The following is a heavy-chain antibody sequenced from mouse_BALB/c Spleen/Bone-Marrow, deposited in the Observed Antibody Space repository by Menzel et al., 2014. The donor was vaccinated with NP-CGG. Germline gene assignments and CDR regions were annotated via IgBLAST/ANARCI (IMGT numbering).Heavy chain of an antibody. D-gene: IGHD2-3*01. CDR3: ARGWLLSWFAY. V-gene: IGHV1-22*01. J-gene: IGHJ3*01. CDR2: VNPNIGGT. CDR1: GYTFTDYT. Sequence: DVKLQESGPELVKPGASVKISCKTSGYTFTDYTLHWVKQSHGKSLEWIGGVNPNIGGTSYNQKFKGKASLTVNKSSTTAYMELRSLTSEDSAVYHCARGWLLSWFAYWGQGTLVTVSA.